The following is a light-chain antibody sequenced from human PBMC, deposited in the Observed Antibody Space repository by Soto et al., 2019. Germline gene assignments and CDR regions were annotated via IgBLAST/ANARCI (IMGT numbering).Light chain of an antibody. CDR1: QSISTY. J-gene: IGKJ2*01. V-gene: IGKV1-39*01. Sequence: DIQMTQSPSSLSASVGDRVTITCRASQSISTYLNWYQYKPGKAPKVMIYAACSLQSGVPSRFSGSGSGTDFTLTISSLQPEDYATYSCQQTYSSPTYTFGQGTKLEIK. CDR2: AAC. CDR3: QQTYSSPTYT.